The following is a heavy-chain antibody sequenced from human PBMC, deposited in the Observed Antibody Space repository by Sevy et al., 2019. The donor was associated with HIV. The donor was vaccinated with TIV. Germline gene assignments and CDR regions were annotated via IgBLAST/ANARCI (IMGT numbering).Heavy chain of an antibody. D-gene: IGHD3-22*01. J-gene: IGHJ4*02. CDR3: AKDPDYYDSSGCDYFDY. V-gene: IGHV3-23*01. CDR1: GFTFSSYA. CDR2: ISGSGGST. Sequence: GGSLRLSCAASGFTFSSYAMSWVRQAPGKGLEWVSAISGSGGSTYYADSVKGRFTISRDNSKNTLYLQLSSLRAEDTAVYYCAKDPDYYDSSGCDYFDYWGQGTLVTVSS.